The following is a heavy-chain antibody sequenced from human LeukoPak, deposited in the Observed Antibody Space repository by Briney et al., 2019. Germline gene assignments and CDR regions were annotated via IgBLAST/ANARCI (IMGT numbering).Heavy chain of an antibody. CDR1: GFTFDDYT. J-gene: IGHJ3*02. Sequence: GGSLRLSCAVSGFTFDDYTMNWVRQAPGKGLEWVSLINWDGGRIYYADSVKGRFTISRDNSKNTLYLQMNSLRVEDTAVYYCAKGATSCSSTSCPDTFDIWGQGTMVTVSS. CDR2: INWDGGRI. V-gene: IGHV3-43*01. CDR3: AKGATSCSSTSCPDTFDI. D-gene: IGHD2-2*01.